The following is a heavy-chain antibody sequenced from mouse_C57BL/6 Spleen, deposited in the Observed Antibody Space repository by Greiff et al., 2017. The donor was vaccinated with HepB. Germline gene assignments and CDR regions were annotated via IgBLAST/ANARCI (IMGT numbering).Heavy chain of an antibody. V-gene: IGHV1-53*01. D-gene: IGHD1-1*01. CDR2: INPSNGGT. CDR3: AREGDYYGSRYFDV. Sequence: LVESGTELVKPGASVKLSCKASGYTFTSYWMHWVKQRPGQGLEWIGNINPSNGGTNYNEKFKSKATLTVDKSSSTAYMQLRSLTSEDSAVYYCAREGDYYGSRYFDVWGTGTTVTVSS. J-gene: IGHJ1*03. CDR1: GYTFTSYW.